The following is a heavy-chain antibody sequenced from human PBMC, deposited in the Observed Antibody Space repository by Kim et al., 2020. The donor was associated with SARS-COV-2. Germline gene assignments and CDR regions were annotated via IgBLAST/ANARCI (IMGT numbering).Heavy chain of an antibody. CDR3: ARSVDGANWEWYFDL. D-gene: IGHD7-27*01. V-gene: IGHV4-59*08. CDR2: IYYSGST. J-gene: IGHJ2*01. CDR1: GGSISSYY. Sequence: SETLSLTCTVSGGSISSYYWSWIRQPPGKGLEWIGYIYYSGSTNYNPSLKSRVTISVDTSKNQFSLKLSSVTAADTAVYYCARSVDGANWEWYFDLWGRGPLVTVSS.